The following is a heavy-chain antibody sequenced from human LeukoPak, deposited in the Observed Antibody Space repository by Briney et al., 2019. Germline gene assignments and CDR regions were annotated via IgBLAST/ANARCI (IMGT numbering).Heavy chain of an antibody. V-gene: IGHV3-7*03. D-gene: IGHD3-3*01. CDR3: ASYEFRSGTFDY. CDR1: GFTFNNYR. CDR2: IKQDGSVK. J-gene: IGHJ4*02. Sequence: PGGSLRLSCAASGFTFNNYRMSWVRQAPGKGLEWVANIKQDGSVKYYVDSVKGRFTTSRDNAKNSLYLQMNSLRAEDTAVYYCASYEFRSGTFDYWGQGTLVTVSS.